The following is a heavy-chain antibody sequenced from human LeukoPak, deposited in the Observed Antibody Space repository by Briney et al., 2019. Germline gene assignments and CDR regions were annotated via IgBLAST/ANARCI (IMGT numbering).Heavy chain of an antibody. CDR2: IIPIFGTA. J-gene: IGHJ3*02. CDR3: ARERNDILTGYSTGGAFDI. V-gene: IGHV1-69*13. Sequence: GASVKVSCKASGGTFSSYAISWVRQAPGQGLEWMGGIIPIFGTANYAQKFQGRVTITADESTSTAYMELSSLRSEDTAVYYCARERNDILTGYSTGGAFDIWGQGTMVTVSS. D-gene: IGHD3-9*01. CDR1: GGTFSSYA.